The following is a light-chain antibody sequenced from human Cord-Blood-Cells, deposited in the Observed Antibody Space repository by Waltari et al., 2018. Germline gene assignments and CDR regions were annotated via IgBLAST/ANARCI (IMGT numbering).Light chain of an antibody. V-gene: IGKV3-11*01. CDR2: DAS. CDR1: QSVSSY. Sequence: EIVLTQSPATLSLSPGERATLSCRSSQSVSSYLAWYQQKPCQAPRRLIYDASNRATGIPARFIGSGSGTDFTLTISSLEPGDFAVYYWQQRSNWLTFGGGTKVEIK. CDR3: QQRSNWLT. J-gene: IGKJ4*01.